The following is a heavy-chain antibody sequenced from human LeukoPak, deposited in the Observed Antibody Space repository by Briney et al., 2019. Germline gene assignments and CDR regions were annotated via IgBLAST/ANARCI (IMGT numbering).Heavy chain of an antibody. CDR2: IKQEGSDK. V-gene: IGHV3-7*01. CDR1: GFTFSTYW. CDR3: ARVLPVASRDY. Sequence: GGSLRLSCAASGFTFSTYWMSWVRQAPGKGLEWVANIKQEGSDKFYVDSVKDRFTISRDNANNSMYLQMNSLRAEDTAVYYCARVLPVASRDYWGQGTLVTVSS. D-gene: IGHD2-2*01. J-gene: IGHJ4*02.